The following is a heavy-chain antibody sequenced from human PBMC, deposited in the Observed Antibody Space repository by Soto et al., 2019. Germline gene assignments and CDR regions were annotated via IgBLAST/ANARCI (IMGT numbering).Heavy chain of an antibody. Sequence: PSQTLSLTCAISGDSVSTNSVGWNWIRQSPSRGLEWLGRTYYRSKWYNDYAVPVKSRITINPDTSKNQFSLQLNSVTPEDTAVYYCARDDWNYVGWFDPWGQGTLVTSPQ. J-gene: IGHJ5*02. CDR2: TYYRSKWYN. CDR3: ARDDWNYVGWFDP. CDR1: GDSVSTNSVG. V-gene: IGHV6-1*01. D-gene: IGHD1-7*01.